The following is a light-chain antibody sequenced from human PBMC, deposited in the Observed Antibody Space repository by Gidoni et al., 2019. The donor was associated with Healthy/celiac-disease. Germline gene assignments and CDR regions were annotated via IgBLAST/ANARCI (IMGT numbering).Light chain of an antibody. CDR3: NSRDSSGNHLRV. J-gene: IGLJ1*01. V-gene: IGLV3-19*01. CDR1: SLRSYY. CDR2: GKN. Sequence: SSEMTQDHAVSVALGQTVRITCQGDSLRSYYASWYQQKPGQAPVLVIYGKNNRPSGIPDRFSGSSSGNTASLTITGAQAEDEADYYCNSRDSSGNHLRVFGTGTKVTVL.